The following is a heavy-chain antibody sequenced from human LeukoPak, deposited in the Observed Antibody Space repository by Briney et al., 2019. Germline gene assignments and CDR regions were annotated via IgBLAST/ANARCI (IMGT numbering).Heavy chain of an antibody. J-gene: IGHJ4*02. Sequence: GGSLRLSCAASGFTLSSYAMSWVRQAPGKGLEWVSAISVSGNTYHADSVKGRFTISRDNSKNTLYLQMNSLSADDTAVYYCARGSYYETDYWGQGTLVTVSS. CDR3: ARGSYYETDY. CDR2: ISVSGNT. CDR1: GFTLSSYA. D-gene: IGHD3-22*01. V-gene: IGHV3-23*01.